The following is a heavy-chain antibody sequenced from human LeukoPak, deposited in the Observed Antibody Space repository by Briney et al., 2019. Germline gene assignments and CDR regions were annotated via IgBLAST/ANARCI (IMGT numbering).Heavy chain of an antibody. J-gene: IGHJ6*03. CDR2: VSSDGGST. D-gene: IGHD6-6*01. V-gene: IGHV3-43*01. CDR3: ARVQLVDYYYYSYMDV. Sequence: PGGSLRLSCAASGFTFDDYSMHWVRQAPGKGLEWVSLVSSDGGSTYYADSVKGRFTISRDNAKNSLYLQMNSLRAEDTALYYCARVQLVDYYYYSYMDVWGKGTTVTVSS. CDR1: GFTFDDYS.